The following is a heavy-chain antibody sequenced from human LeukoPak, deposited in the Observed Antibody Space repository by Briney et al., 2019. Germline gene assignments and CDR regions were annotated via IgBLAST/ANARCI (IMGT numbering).Heavy chain of an antibody. CDR1: GFTFTDYS. CDR3: ARGGRYYYDSSGYWVDY. V-gene: IGHV3-7*01. D-gene: IGHD3-22*01. CDR2: IKQDGSEK. J-gene: IGHJ4*02. Sequence: GGSLRLSCAASGFTFTDYSMSWVRQAPGKGLEWVANIKQDGSEKYYVDSVKGRFTISRDNAKNSLYLQMNSLRAEDTAVYYCARGGRYYYDSSGYWVDYWGQGTLVTVSS.